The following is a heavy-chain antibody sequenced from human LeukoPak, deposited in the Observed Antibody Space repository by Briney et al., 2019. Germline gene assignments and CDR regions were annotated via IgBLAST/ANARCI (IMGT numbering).Heavy chain of an antibody. CDR3: ARDTGAVAGPYYYYYYGMDV. CDR1: GGSISSYY. Sequence: SETLSLTCTVSGGSISSYYWSWLRQPPGKGLEWIGYIYYSGSTSYNPSLKSRVTISVDTSKNQFSLKPSSVTAADTAVYYCARDTGAVAGPYYYYYYGMDVWGQGTTVTVSS. V-gene: IGHV4-59*01. J-gene: IGHJ6*02. CDR2: IYYSGST. D-gene: IGHD6-19*01.